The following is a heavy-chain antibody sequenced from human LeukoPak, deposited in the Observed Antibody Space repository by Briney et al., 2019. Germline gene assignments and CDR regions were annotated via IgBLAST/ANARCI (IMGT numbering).Heavy chain of an antibody. V-gene: IGHV1-46*01. D-gene: IGHD6-13*01. CDR2: INPSGGST. J-gene: IGHJ4*02. CDR3: ARDSVGGSSWYLAFDY. CDR1: GYTFTSYY. Sequence: ASVTVSCTASGYTFTSYYMHWVRQAPGQGLEWMGLINPSGGSTSYAQKLQGRVTMTRDTSTSTVYMELSSLRSEDTAVYYCARDSVGGSSWYLAFDYWGQGTLVTVSS.